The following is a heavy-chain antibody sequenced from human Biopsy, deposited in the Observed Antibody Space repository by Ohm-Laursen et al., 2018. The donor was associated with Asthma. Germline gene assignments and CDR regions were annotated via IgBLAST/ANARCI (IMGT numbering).Heavy chain of an antibody. D-gene: IGHD3-3*01. CDR1: GFTFGDYW. Sequence: SLRLSCTASGFTFGDYWMVWVRLAPGKGLEWVALISNDGANKFYADSVQGRFTISRDNSKNTLYLQMHSLKIEDTAVYFCARQVKSTVFGVSYKKFDFWGQGTLVAVSS. CDR2: ISNDGANK. V-gene: IGHV3-30*03. J-gene: IGHJ4*02. CDR3: ARQVKSTVFGVSYKKFDF.